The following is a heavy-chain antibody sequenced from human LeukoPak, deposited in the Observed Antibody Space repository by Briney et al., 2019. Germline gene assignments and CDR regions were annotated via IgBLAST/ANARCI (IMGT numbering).Heavy chain of an antibody. CDR2: LYYSGST. V-gene: IGHV4-39*07. Sequence: SETLSLTCTVSVHSISSSSYYWGSSRKPPGKGLEWIESLYYSGSTYYDPSLKSRVTITVDTSKNQFSLKLSSVSAADTAVYYCARELEEMATITFDYWGQGTLVTVSS. D-gene: IGHD5-24*01. CDR1: VHSISSSSYY. CDR3: ARELEEMATITFDY. J-gene: IGHJ4*02.